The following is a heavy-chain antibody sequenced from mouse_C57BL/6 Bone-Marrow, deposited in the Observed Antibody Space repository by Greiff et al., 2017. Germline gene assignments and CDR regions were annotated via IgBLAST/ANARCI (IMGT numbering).Heavy chain of an antibody. V-gene: IGHV10-1*01. Sequence: EVKLVESGGGLVQPKGSLKLSCAASGFSFNTYAMNWVRQAPGKGLEWVARIRSKSNNYATYYADSVKDRFTISRDDSESMLYLQMNNLKTEDTAMYYCVGDGYYWYFDVWGTGTTVTVSS. J-gene: IGHJ1*03. D-gene: IGHD2-3*01. CDR2: IRSKSNNYAT. CDR3: VGDGYYWYFDV. CDR1: GFSFNTYA.